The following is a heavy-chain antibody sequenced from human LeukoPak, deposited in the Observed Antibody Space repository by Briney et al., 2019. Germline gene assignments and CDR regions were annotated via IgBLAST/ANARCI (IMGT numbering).Heavy chain of an antibody. CDR1: GGSISSHY. CDR3: ATQSKYCSSTSCPPWDYYYMDV. J-gene: IGHJ6*03. CDR2: IYYSGST. Sequence: SETLSLTCTVSGGSISSHYWSWIRQPPGKGLEWIGYIYYSGSTYYNPSLKSRVTISVDTSKNQFSLKLSSVTAADTAVYYCATQSKYCSSTSCPPWDYYYMDVWGKGTTVTVSS. D-gene: IGHD2-2*01. V-gene: IGHV4-59*11.